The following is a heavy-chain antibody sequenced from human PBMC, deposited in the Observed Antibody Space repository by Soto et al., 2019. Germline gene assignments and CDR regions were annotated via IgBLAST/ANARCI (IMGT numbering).Heavy chain of an antibody. D-gene: IGHD5-12*01. J-gene: IGHJ3*02. CDR1: RFTFSNYS. Sequence: GGSLRLSCAASRFTFSNYSMNWVRQAPGKGLEWVSSISSTGSHTYYADSVKGRFTISRDNAKSSLYLQMNSLRAEDTAVYYCAKGGGAFDIWGQGTMVTVSS. V-gene: IGHV3-21*04. CDR2: ISSTGSHT. CDR3: AKGGGAFDI.